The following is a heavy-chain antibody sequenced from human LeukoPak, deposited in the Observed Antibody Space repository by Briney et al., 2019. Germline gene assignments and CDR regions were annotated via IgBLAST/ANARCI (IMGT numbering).Heavy chain of an antibody. J-gene: IGHJ5*02. CDR2: INPSGGSR. V-gene: IGHV1-46*01. D-gene: IGHD6-13*01. CDR3: ARDRSSRYSSSEGCFDP. CDR1: GYTFTSYY. Sequence: ASVKVSCKASGYTFTSYYIHWVRQAPGQGLEWMGIINPSGGSRTYAQRFQGRITMTRDTSTTTVYMELSSLRSEDTALYYCARDRSSRYSSSEGCFDPWGQGTLVTVSS.